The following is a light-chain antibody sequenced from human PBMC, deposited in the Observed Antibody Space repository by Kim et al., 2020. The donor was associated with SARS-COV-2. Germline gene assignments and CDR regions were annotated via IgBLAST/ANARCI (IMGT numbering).Light chain of an antibody. Sequence: SPGQTASTTFSGDKLGDKYACWYQQKPGQSPVLVIYQDSKRPSGIPERFSGSNSGNTATLTISGTQAMDEADYYCQAWDSSTADVVFGGGTQLTVL. CDR2: QDS. V-gene: IGLV3-1*01. CDR1: KLGDKY. J-gene: IGLJ2*01. CDR3: QAWDSSTADVV.